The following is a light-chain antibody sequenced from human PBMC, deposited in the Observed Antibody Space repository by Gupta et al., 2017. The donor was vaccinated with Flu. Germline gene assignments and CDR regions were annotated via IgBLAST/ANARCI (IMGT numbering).Light chain of an antibody. CDR3: SSYAGTYIPFV. CDR1: TSDIGAYNF. CDR2: EVN. Sequence: QSALTQPPSASGSPGQSVTISCTGTTSDIGAYNFVSWYQQPPGKAPKRIIYEVNKRPSGVPEHFSGSKSGNTASLTVSGLQAEDEADYYCSSYAGTYIPFVFGTGTKVTVL. J-gene: IGLJ1*01. V-gene: IGLV2-8*01.